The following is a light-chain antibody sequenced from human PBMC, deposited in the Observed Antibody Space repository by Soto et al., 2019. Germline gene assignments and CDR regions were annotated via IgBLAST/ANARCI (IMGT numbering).Light chain of an antibody. Sequence: EIVLTQSPATLSSFPGDRVTLSCRASQAVNTRLAWYQHRPGQAPRLLIYLASNRAAGVPARFSGSGSGTDFTLPTSDKEPEVFAFYSVHQGQGGPRTFGQGPTV. V-gene: IGKV3D-11*01. CDR3: HQGQGGPRT. J-gene: IGKJ1*01. CDR1: QAVNTR. CDR2: LAS.